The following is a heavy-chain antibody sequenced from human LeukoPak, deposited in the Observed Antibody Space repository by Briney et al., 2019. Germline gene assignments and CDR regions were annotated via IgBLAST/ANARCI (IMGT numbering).Heavy chain of an antibody. V-gene: IGHV3-21*04. Sequence: GGSLRLSCAASGFTFSSYSMNWVRQAPGKGLEWVSSISSSSSYIYYADSVKGRFTISRDNAKNSLYLQMNSLRAEDTAVYYCAKSYKVIVEGYKSGYYFDYWGQGTLVTVSS. CDR1: GFTFSSYS. CDR3: AKSYKVIVEGYKSGYYFDY. CDR2: ISSSSSYI. D-gene: IGHD3-22*01. J-gene: IGHJ4*02.